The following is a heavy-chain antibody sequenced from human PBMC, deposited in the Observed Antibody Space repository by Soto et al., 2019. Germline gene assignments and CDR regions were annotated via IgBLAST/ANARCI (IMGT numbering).Heavy chain of an antibody. Sequence: SETLSLTCGVYGGSFRNYYWIWVRQPPGKGLEWIGEVNHSGEATYNPSLQSRITISLDTSNNQFSLKMTSVTAADTAMYLCTRAERFPRSWFDPWGQGTQVTVSS. CDR3: TRAERFPRSWFDP. CDR1: GGSFRNYY. J-gene: IGHJ5*02. V-gene: IGHV4-34*01. CDR2: VNHSGEA. D-gene: IGHD3-10*01.